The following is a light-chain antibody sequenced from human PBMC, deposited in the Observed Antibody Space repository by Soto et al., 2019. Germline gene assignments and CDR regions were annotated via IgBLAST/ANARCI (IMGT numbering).Light chain of an antibody. CDR1: QSVSSNY. J-gene: IGKJ1*01. CDR2: GAS. V-gene: IGKV3-20*01. Sequence: EIVMTQSPATLSVSPGERATLSCRASQSVSSNYLAWYQQKPGQAPRLLIYGASTRATGIPDRFSGSGSGTDFTPTISRLEPEDSAVYYCQQYGSSPTWTFGQGTKVDIK. CDR3: QQYGSSPTWT.